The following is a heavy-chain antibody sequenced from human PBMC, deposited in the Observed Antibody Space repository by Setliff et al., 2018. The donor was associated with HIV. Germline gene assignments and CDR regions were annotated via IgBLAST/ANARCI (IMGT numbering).Heavy chain of an antibody. CDR2: IYYSGST. CDR3: ARAAWDYYDTTLLGGSFDP. J-gene: IGHJ5*02. V-gene: IGHV4-31*03. D-gene: IGHD3-22*01. CDR1: GGSISSGTYY. Sequence: SETLSLTCSVSGGSISSGTYYWSWIRQLPGKGLEWIGYIYYSGSTYYSPSLKSRVTISLDTSKNHYSLNLTSVTAADTAVYYCARAAWDYYDTTLLGGSFDPWGQGTLVTVSS.